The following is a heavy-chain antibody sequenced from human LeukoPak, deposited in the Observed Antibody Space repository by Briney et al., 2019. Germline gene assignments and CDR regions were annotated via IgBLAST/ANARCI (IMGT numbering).Heavy chain of an antibody. CDR1: GGSISSGSYY. J-gene: IGHJ3*02. CDR2: IYTGGST. CDR3: ASGGPDAFDI. V-gene: IGHV4-61*02. Sequence: PSETLSLTCTVSGGSISSGSYYWSWIRQPAGKGLEWIGRIYTGGSTSYNPSLKSRVTISVDTSKNQFSLKLSSVTAADTAVYYCASGGPDAFDIWGQGTMVTVSS.